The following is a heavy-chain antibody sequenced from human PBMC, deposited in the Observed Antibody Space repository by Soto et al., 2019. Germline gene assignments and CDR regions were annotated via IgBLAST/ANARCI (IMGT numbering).Heavy chain of an antibody. CDR2: ISAYNGNT. D-gene: IGHD6-13*01. CDR1: GYTFTIYG. CDR3: ARDSSSWPLSDY. Sequence: GASVKVSCKASGYTFTIYGISRVRQAPGQGLEWMGWISAYNGNTNYAQKLQGRVTMTTDTSTSTAYMELRSLRSDDTAVYYCARDSSSWPLSDYWGQGTLVTVSS. V-gene: IGHV1-18*01. J-gene: IGHJ4*02.